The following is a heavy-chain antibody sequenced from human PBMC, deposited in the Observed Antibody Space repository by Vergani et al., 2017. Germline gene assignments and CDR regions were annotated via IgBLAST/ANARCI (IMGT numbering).Heavy chain of an antibody. CDR1: GGTFSSYT. V-gene: IGHV1-69*08. CDR3: AREEEILGYCSSTSCYTDNWFDP. D-gene: IGHD2-2*02. CDR2: IIPILGIA. J-gene: IGHJ5*02. Sequence: QVQLVQSGAEVKKPGSSVKVSCKASGGTFSSYTISWVRQAPGQGLEWMGRIIPILGIANYAQKFQGRVTITADKSTSTAYMELSSLRSEDTAVYYCAREEEILGYCSSTSCYTDNWFDPWGQGTLVTVSS.